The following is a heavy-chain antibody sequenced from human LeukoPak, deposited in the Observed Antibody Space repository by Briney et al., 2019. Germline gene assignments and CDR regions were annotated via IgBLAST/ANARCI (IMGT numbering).Heavy chain of an antibody. V-gene: IGHV1-58*01. CDR2: IVVGSGNT. CDR1: GFTFSTSA. Sequence: SVKVSCKASGFTFSTSAVQWVRQARGQRPEWIGWIVVGSGNTHYALKFQERVTITRDVSTNTAYMELSSLRSEDTAVYYCAAEGPHDFFDYWGQGTLVTVSS. J-gene: IGHJ4*02. CDR3: AAEGPHDFFDY. D-gene: IGHD3-3*01.